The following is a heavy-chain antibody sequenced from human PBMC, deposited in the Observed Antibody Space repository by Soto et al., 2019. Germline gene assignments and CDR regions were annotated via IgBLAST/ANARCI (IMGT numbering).Heavy chain of an antibody. J-gene: IGHJ4*02. CDR1: GGPFSGYY. CDR2: INHSGST. CDR3: AGGLIYHASSAYFDS. V-gene: IGHV4-34*01. D-gene: IGHD3-22*01. Sequence: QVQLQQWGAGLLKPSETLALTCAVYGGPFSGYYWSWIRQSPGTGLEWIGEINHSGSTNYNPSLKSRVTITVDTSKNQFSLKLTSVIAADTAVYYCAGGLIYHASSAYFDSWGQGTLVTVSS.